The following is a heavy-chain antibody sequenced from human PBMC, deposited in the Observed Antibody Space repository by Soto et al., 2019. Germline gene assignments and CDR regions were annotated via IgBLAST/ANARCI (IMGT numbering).Heavy chain of an antibody. CDR2: ISAYNGNT. CDR3: ARDSPPPRE. CDR1: GYPFTSYH. V-gene: IGHV1-18*01. J-gene: IGHJ4*02. Sequence: QVQLVQSGTEVRKPGASVKVSCKDSGYPFTSYHLSWVRQAPGPGLEWMGWISAYNGNTNYAQKLQGRVTMTTDTSTSTAYMELRSLRSDDTAVYYCARDSPPPREWGQGTLVTVSS.